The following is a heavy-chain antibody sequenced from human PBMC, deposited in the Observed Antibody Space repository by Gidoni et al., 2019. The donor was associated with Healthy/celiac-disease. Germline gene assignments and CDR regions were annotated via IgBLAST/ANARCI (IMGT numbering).Heavy chain of an antibody. Sequence: EVQLVESGGGLVQPGGSLRLSCAASGFTFSSYSMNWVRQAPGKGLEWVSYISSSSSTIYYADSVKGRFTISRDNAKNSLYLQMNSLRAEDTAVYYCAREGRGYYYYGMDVWGQGTTVTVSS. CDR2: ISSSSSTI. V-gene: IGHV3-48*01. D-gene: IGHD5-12*01. CDR3: AREGRGYYYYGMDV. J-gene: IGHJ6*02. CDR1: GFTFSSYS.